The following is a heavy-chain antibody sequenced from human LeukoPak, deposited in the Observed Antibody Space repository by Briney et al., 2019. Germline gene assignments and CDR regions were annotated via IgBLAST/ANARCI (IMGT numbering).Heavy chain of an antibody. V-gene: IGHV4-34*01. CDR3: ARSKNSKYCSGGSCYGRGYYFDY. CDR2: INHSGST. D-gene: IGHD2-15*01. CDR1: GGSFSGYY. Sequence: PSETLSLTRAVYGGSFSGYYWSWIRQPPGKGLEWIGEINHSGSTNYNPSLKSRVTISVDTSKNQFSLKLSSVTAADTAVYYCARSKNSKYCSGGSCYGRGYYFDYWGQGTLVTVSS. J-gene: IGHJ4*02.